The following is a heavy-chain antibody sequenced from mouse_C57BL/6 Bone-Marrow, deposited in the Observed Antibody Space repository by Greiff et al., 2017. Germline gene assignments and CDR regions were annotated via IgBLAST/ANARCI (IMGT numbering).Heavy chain of an antibody. CDR3: ARDLYDGYYDAMDY. CDR2: IYPRSGNT. J-gene: IGHJ4*01. V-gene: IGHV1-81*01. CDR1: GYTFTSYG. D-gene: IGHD2-3*01. Sequence: QVQLQQSGAELARPGASVKLSCKASGYTFTSYGISWVKQRTGQGLEWIGEIYPRSGNTYYNEKFKGKATLTADKSSSTAYMELLSLTSEDSAVYFCARDLYDGYYDAMDYWGQGTSVTVSS.